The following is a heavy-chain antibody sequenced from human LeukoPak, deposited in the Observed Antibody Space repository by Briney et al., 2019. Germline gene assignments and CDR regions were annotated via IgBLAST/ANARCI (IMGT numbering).Heavy chain of an antibody. Sequence: PSETLSLTCTVSGGSIISSGYYWGWIRQPPGKGLEWIGIIYYSGSTYYNPSLNSRVTMSVDTSKNQFSLKLSSVTAADTAVYYCARTGNTAVPPYFDYWGQGALVTVSS. D-gene: IGHD3-10*01. CDR1: GGSIISSGYY. J-gene: IGHJ4*02. CDR3: ARTGNTAVPPYFDY. CDR2: IYYSGST. V-gene: IGHV4-39*01.